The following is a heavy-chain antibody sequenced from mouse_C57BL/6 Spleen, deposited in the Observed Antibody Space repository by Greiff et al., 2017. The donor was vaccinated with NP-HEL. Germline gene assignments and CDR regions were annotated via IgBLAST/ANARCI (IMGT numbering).Heavy chain of an antibody. D-gene: IGHD2-3*01. CDR3: ARSGDGYYLYYYAMDY. V-gene: IGHV1-59*01. CDR1: GYTFTSYW. CDR2: IDPSDSYT. J-gene: IGHJ4*01. Sequence: QVQLQQPGAELVRPGTSVKLSCKASGYTFTSYWMHWVKQRPGQGLEWIGVIDPSDSYTNYNQKFKGKATLTVDTSSSTAYMQLSSLTSEDSAVYYCARSGDGYYLYYYAMDYWGQGTSVTVSS.